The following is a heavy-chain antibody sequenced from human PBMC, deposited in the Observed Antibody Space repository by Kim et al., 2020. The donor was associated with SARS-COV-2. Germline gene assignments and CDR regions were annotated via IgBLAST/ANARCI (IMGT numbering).Heavy chain of an antibody. V-gene: IGHV1-2*02. J-gene: IGHJ4*02. CDR2: T. Sequence: TTYAQRFKGRVTMTRDTSISTTYMEPSRLGSDNTAVYYCARSGFNWGLDYWGQGTLVTVSS. D-gene: IGHD7-27*01. CDR3: ARSGFNWGLDY.